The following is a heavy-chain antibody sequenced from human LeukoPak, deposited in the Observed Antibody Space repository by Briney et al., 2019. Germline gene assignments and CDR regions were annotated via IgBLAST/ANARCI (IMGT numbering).Heavy chain of an antibody. J-gene: IGHJ4*02. CDR3: AVVGATKFYDF. Sequence: PGGSLRLSCAASGFTFSDYYMSWIRQAPGKGLEWVSYIGSSGTPIYYADSVKGRFTISRDNAKNPLYLQMNSLRVEDTAVYFCAVVGATKFYDFWGQGTLVTVSS. D-gene: IGHD1-26*01. CDR2: IGSSGTPI. V-gene: IGHV3-11*01. CDR1: GFTFSDYY.